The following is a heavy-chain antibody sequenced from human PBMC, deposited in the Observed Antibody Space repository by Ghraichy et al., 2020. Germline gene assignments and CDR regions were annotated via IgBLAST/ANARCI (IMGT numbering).Heavy chain of an antibody. V-gene: IGHV3-7*01. CDR2: IKPDGSEK. CDR3: ARGGGYPDY. Sequence: GESLNISCAASGFTFSRDWMSWVRQAPGKGLGWVANIKPDGSEKYYVDSVKGRFTISRDNAKNSLYLQMNSLRDEDTAVYYCARGGGYPDYGGQGTLVTVSS. D-gene: IGHD1-26*01. J-gene: IGHJ4*02. CDR1: GFTFSRDW.